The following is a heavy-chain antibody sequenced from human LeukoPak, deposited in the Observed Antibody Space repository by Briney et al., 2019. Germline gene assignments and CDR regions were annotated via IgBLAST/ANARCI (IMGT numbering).Heavy chain of an antibody. V-gene: IGHV3-7*01. CDR3: ARDPYNGYYGDDYYYYMDV. J-gene: IGHJ6*03. CDR1: GFTFTTYW. CDR2: INQDGSEN. D-gene: IGHD4-17*01. Sequence: GESLRLSCAASGFTFTTYWMTWFRQAPGKGLEWVDNINQDGSENYFVDSVKGRFTISRDNAKNSLYLQMNSLRVEDTAVYYCARDPYNGYYGDDYYYYMDVWGKGTTVTISS.